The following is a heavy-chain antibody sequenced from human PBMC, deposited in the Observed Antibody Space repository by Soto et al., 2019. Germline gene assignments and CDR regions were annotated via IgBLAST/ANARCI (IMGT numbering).Heavy chain of an antibody. CDR1: GYTFTSYA. Sequence: ASVKVSCKASGYTFTSYAIHWVRQAPGQRLEWMGWINAGNGNTEYSQKFQGRVTITRDTSASTAYMELSSLRSEDTAMYYCAREDGMITFGGVIGPFAYWGQGTLVTVSS. D-gene: IGHD3-16*02. CDR3: AREDGMITFGGVIGPFAY. CDR2: INAGNGNT. V-gene: IGHV1-3*01. J-gene: IGHJ4*02.